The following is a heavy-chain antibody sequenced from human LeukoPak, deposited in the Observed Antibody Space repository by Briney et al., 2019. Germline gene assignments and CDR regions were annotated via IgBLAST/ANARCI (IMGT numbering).Heavy chain of an antibody. V-gene: IGHV4-34*01. Sequence: PSETLSLTCAVYGGSFSGYYWSWIRQPPGKGLEWIGEINHSGSTNYNPSLESRVTISVDTSKNQFSLKLSSVTAADTAVYYCARGKPPCGGDCYPEYFQHWGQGTLVTVSS. J-gene: IGHJ1*01. CDR1: GGSFSGYY. D-gene: IGHD2-21*02. CDR3: ARGKPPCGGDCYPEYFQH. CDR2: INHSGST.